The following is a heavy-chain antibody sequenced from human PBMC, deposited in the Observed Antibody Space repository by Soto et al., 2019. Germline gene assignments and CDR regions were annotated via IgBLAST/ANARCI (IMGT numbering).Heavy chain of an antibody. CDR1: GGTFSSYA. CDR3: ARGGSRYSSGWPPFEY. D-gene: IGHD6-19*01. V-gene: IGHV1-69*12. J-gene: IGHJ4*02. CDR2: IIPIFGST. Sequence: QVQLVQSGAEMKKPGSSVKLSCRTSGGTFSSYALSWVRQAPGQGLEWMGGIIPIFGSTHYALKFQGGVTITADESTSTAYLELSSLRPEDTALYYCARGGSRYSSGWPPFEYWGQGSLVTVSS.